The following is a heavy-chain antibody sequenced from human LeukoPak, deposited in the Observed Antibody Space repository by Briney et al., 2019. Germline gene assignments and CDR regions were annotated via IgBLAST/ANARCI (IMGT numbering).Heavy chain of an antibody. V-gene: IGHV3-7*05. CDR1: GFTFSSHW. CDR3: ARASSGYYWDFDY. D-gene: IGHD3-22*01. Sequence: GGSLRLSCAASGFTFSSHWMIWVRQAPGKGLEWVANIKQDGSEKYYVDSVKGRFTISRDNAKNSLYLQMNSLRADDTAVFYCARASSGYYWDFDYWGQGALVTVSS. CDR2: IKQDGSEK. J-gene: IGHJ4*02.